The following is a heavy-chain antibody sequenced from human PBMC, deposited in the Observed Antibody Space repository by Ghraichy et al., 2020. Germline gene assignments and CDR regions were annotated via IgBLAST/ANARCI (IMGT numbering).Heavy chain of an antibody. CDR1: GYTLTELS. J-gene: IGHJ6*03. D-gene: IGHD3-3*01. CDR2: FDPEDGET. V-gene: IGHV1-24*01. CDR3: ATAGYMGSFDFWSANTHYYYYMDV. Sequence: ASVKVSCKVSGYTLTELSMHWVRQAPGKGLEWMGGFDPEDGETIYAQKFQGRVTMTEDTSTDTAYMELSSLRSEDTAVYYCATAGYMGSFDFWSANTHYYYYMDVWGKGTTVTVSS.